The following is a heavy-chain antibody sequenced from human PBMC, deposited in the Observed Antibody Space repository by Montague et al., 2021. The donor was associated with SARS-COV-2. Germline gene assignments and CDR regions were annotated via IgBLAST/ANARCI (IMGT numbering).Heavy chain of an antibody. V-gene: IGHV4-4*08. CDR1: GCSITSYY. J-gene: IGHJ4*02. Sequence: SETLSLTCTVSGCSITSYYYSWIRQAPGQGLEWIAYIYSSGSGSYNPSLRGRVTMSVDKSTNQFSLRLNSVTAAATAGYYCARVFRGQRLAFDFWGQGALVIVSS. CDR3: ARVFRGQRLAFDF. CDR2: IYSSGSG. D-gene: IGHD6-25*01.